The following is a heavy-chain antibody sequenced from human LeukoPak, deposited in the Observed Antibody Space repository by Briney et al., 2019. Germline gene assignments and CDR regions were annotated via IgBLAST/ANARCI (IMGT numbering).Heavy chain of an antibody. CDR1: GGSISSYY. CDR2: IYTSGST. D-gene: IGHD2-15*01. CDR3: ARVSGYCSGGACYSRRHFDH. J-gene: IGHJ4*02. V-gene: IGHV4-4*07. Sequence: SETLSLTCTVSGGSISSYYWSWIRQPAGKGLEWIGRIYTSGSTNYNPSLKSRVTMSVDTSKNQFSLKLSSVTAADTAVYYCARVSGYCSGGACYSRRHFDHWGQGTLVTVSS.